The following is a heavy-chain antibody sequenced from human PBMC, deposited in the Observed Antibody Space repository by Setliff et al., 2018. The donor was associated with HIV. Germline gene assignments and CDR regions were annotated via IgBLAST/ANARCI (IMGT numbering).Heavy chain of an antibody. D-gene: IGHD3-22*01. J-gene: IGHJ3*02. CDR3: ARDLRWYDSSGSHDAFDI. V-gene: IGHV4-39*07. Sequence: SETLSLTCTVSGDSISTGRYYWGWIRQPPGKGREWIGSVFYSGGSYYTPSLKSRVSMSVDTSENQFSLKLSSVTAADTAVYYCARDLRWYDSSGSHDAFDIWGQGTMVTVSS. CDR1: GDSISTGRYY. CDR2: VFYSGGS.